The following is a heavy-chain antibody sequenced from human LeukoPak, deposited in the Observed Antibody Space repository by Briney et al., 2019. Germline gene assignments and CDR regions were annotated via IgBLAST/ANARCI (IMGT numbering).Heavy chain of an antibody. CDR2: IKQDGSEK. CDR3: ARDPSQYGDYPYYYGMDV. Sequence: GGSLRLSCAASGFTFSSYWMSWVRQAPGKGLEWVASIKQDGSEKYYVDSVKDRFTISRDNAKNSLYLQMNSLRAEDTAVYYCARDPSQYGDYPYYYGMDVWGQGTTVTVSS. J-gene: IGHJ6*02. V-gene: IGHV3-7*01. CDR1: GFTFSSYW. D-gene: IGHD4-17*01.